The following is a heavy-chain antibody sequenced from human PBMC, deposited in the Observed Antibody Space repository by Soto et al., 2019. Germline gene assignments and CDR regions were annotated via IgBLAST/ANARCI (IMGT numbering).Heavy chain of an antibody. CDR1: GGTFSSYA. CDR3: GRTGRGYSGYDVYYYYYGMDV. Sequence: SVKVSCKASGGTFSSYAISWVRQAPGQGLEWMGGIIPIFGTANYAQKFQGRVTITADESTSTAYMELSSLRSEDTAVYYCGRTGRGYSGYDVYYYYYGMDVWGQGTTVTVSS. CDR2: IIPIFGTA. V-gene: IGHV1-69*13. J-gene: IGHJ6*02. D-gene: IGHD5-12*01.